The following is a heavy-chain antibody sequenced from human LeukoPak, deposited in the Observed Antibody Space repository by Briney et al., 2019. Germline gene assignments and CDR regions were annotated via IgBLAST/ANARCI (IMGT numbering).Heavy chain of an antibody. CDR1: GFAFSRYW. D-gene: IGHD6-13*01. Sequence: GGSLRLSCAASGFAFSRYWMTWVRQAPGKGLEWVANINQDGSDKNYVDSVNGRFTISRDNAKNSLCLQMNSLRAEDTALYYCAKPPGSSSSVDYWGQGTLITVAS. CDR2: INQDGSDK. J-gene: IGHJ4*02. V-gene: IGHV3-7*01. CDR3: AKPPGSSSSVDY.